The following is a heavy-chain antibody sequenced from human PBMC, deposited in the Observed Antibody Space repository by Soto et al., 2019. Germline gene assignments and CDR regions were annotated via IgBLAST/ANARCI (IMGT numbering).Heavy chain of an antibody. V-gene: IGHV4-31*03. CDR2: IYYTGST. Sequence: QVPLQESGPGLVKTSQTLSLTCTVSGASTGSGGYYWSWIRQHPGKGLEWIGYIYYTGSTYYSPSLKSRASISVDTSKHQFSLKLDSVTAADTAVYYCARADYGDRGLAFDSWGQGTLVTVSS. J-gene: IGHJ4*02. D-gene: IGHD4-17*01. CDR3: ARADYGDRGLAFDS. CDR1: GASTGSGGYY.